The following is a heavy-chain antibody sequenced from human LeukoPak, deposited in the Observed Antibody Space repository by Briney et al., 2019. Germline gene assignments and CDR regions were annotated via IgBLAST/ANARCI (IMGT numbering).Heavy chain of an antibody. D-gene: IGHD2-2*01. Sequence: GGSLRLSCAASGFTFSSYWMHWVRQAPGKGLVWVSRINSDWSITTYADSVRGRFTISGDNAKSTLYLQMNSLRAEDTAVYYCASSTQISKYADYWGQGALVTVSS. J-gene: IGHJ4*02. CDR3: ASSTQISKYADY. CDR1: GFTFSSYW. CDR2: INSDWSIT. V-gene: IGHV3-74*01.